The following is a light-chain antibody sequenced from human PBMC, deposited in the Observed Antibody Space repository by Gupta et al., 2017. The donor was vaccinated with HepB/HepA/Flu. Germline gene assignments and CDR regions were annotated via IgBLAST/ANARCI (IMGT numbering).Light chain of an antibody. CDR3: MQAQQTRHT. Sequence: DIVMTLTLLSLLVIPGETASISCRSRQSLIHRNVYHYLVWYVKNPGQSPQLLIYLGSIRASGVPDWFSSSGSAADFTLKISREEDEDVGVYYYMQAQQTRHTFGGGTKVEIK. V-gene: IGKV2-28*01. J-gene: IGKJ4*01. CDR2: LGS. CDR1: QSLIHRNVYHY.